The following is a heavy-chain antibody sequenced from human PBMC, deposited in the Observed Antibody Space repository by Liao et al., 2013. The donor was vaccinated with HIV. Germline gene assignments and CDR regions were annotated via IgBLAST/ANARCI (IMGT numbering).Heavy chain of an antibody. CDR1: GGSISSGDYY. V-gene: IGHV4-30-4*08. Sequence: QVQLQESGSGLVKPSQTLSLTCTVSGGSISSGDYYWSWIRQPPGKGLEWIGYIYYSGSTYYNPSLKSRVTISVDTSKNQFSLKLSSVTAADTAVYYCARETYYYVRELSLHAFDIWAKGQWSPSLQ. CDR3: ARETYYYVRELSLHAFDI. J-gene: IGHJ3*02. D-gene: IGHD3-10*02. CDR2: IYYSGST.